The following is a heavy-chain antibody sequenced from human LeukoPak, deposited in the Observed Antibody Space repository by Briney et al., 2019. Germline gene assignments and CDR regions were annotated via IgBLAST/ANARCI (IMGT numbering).Heavy chain of an antibody. CDR2: ISSSGSTI. J-gene: IGHJ6*04. D-gene: IGHD3-10*02. CDR3: AELGITMIGGV. CDR1: GFIFSNYA. Sequence: GGSLRLSCAATGFIFSNYAMNWVRQAPGKGLEWVSYISSSGSTIYYADSVKGRFTISRDNAKNSLYLQMNSLRAEDTAVYYCAELGITMIGGVWGKGTTVTISS. V-gene: IGHV3-48*03.